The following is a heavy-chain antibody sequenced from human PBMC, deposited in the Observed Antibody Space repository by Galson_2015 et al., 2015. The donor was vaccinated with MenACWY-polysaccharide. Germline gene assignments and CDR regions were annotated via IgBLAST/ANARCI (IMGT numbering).Heavy chain of an antibody. D-gene: IGHD1-26*01. Sequence: LFLPCGGSWFFLSRGFYRGWVREPPGKGLEWIGGIYHSGSTYYNPALKSRVTISVDTSKNQFPLKRSSVTAADTAVYYCARVEKYSGSYYILHWGQGTLVTVSS. CDR1: WFFLSRGFY. J-gene: IGHJ4*02. CDR3: ARVEKYSGSYYILH. V-gene: IGHV4-38-2*01. CDR2: IYHSGST.